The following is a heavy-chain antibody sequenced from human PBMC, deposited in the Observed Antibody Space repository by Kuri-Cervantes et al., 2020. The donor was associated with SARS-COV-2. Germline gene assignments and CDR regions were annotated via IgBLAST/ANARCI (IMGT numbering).Heavy chain of an antibody. V-gene: IGHV4-31*03. J-gene: IGHJ4*02. CDR3: AREGMVTRSTN. CDR2: VYYSGST. Sequence: LRLSCTVSGGSISSGGYYWSWIRQHPGKGLEWIGYVYYSGSTYYNPSLKSRVTTSIATSKNQFSLRLSSVTAADTAVYYCAREGMVTRSTNWGQGTLVTVSS. CDR1: GGSISSGGYY. D-gene: IGHD5-18*01.